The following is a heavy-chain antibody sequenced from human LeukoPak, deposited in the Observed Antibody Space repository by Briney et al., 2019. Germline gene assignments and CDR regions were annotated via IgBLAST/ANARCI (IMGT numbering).Heavy chain of an antibody. CDR2: ISSSSSYI. CDR3: ARDSYDSSGGSYYFDY. J-gene: IGHJ4*02. D-gene: IGHD3-22*01. Sequence: PGGSLRLSCAASGFTFSSYNMNWVRQAPGKGLEWVSSISSSSSYIYYADSVKGRFTISRDNAKISLYLQMNSLRAEDTAVYYCARDSYDSSGGSYYFDYWGQGTLVTVSS. V-gene: IGHV3-21*01. CDR1: GFTFSSYN.